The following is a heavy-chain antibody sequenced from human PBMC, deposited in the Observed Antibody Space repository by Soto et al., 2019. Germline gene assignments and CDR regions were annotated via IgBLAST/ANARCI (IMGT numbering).Heavy chain of an antibody. J-gene: IGHJ6*02. CDR3: ARDLFLGSLPGFENQGHIALYGMDV. V-gene: IGHV3-23*01. Sequence: GGALRLSCAASGFTFSRYAMSWVRQAPGKGLQWVSAISGSGGSTYYADSVKGRFTISRDNSKNTLYLQMNSLRAEDTAVYYCARDLFLGSLPGFENQGHIALYGMDVWGQGTTVTVSS. D-gene: IGHD2-21*01. CDR2: ISGSGGST. CDR1: GFTFSRYA.